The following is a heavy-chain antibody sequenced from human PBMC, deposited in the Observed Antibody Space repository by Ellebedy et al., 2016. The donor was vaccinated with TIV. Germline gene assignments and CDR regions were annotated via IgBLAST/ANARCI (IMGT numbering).Heavy chain of an antibody. J-gene: IGHJ5*02. Sequence: GESLKISXAASGFTFSSYAMAWVRQAPGKGLEWASSLSDSGGSTYYADSVKGRFTISRDNSKNTVYLQMNSLRAEDTAVYYCARDSITMFFDPWGRGTLVTVSS. CDR2: LSDSGGST. V-gene: IGHV3-23*01. CDR3: ARDSITMFFDP. CDR1: GFTFSSYA. D-gene: IGHD3-10*02.